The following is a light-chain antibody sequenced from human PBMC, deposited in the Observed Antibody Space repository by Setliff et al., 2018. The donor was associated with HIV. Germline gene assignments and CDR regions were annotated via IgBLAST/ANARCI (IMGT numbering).Light chain of an antibody. Sequence: QSVLSQPPSASGTPGQRVTISCSGSSSNIGVNVVNWYQHLPGTSPKLLIYNNYQRPSGVPDRFSGSKSGSSGSLAISGLQSEDEADYYCSSYTGSNTLEYVFGPGTKVTVL. V-gene: IGLV1-44*01. J-gene: IGLJ1*01. CDR3: SSYTGSNTLEYV. CDR2: NNY. CDR1: SSNIGVNV.